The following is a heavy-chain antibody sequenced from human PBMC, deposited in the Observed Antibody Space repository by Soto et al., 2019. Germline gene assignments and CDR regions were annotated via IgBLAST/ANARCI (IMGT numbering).Heavy chain of an antibody. CDR3: ARRYGSFFDI. D-gene: IGHD3-10*01. J-gene: IGHJ3*02. CDR2: IYYSGST. V-gene: IGHV4-59*08. CDR1: GGSISSYY. Sequence: ASETLSLTCTVSGGSISSYYWSWIRQPPGKGLEWIGYIYYSGSTNYNPSFKSRVTISVDTSKNQFSLKLSSVTAADTAVYYCARRYGSFFDIWGQGTMVTVSS.